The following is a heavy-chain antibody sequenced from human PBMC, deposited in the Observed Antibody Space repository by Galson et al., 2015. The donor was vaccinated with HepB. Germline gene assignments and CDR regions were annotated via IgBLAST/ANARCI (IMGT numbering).Heavy chain of an antibody. D-gene: IGHD1-1*01. J-gene: IGHJ4*02. CDR1: GFIFRNYA. CDR3: VKSADSNDDRYDY. V-gene: IGHV3-23*01. Sequence: SLRLSCAASGFIFRNYAMTWVRQAPGTGLEWVSGMSDTGVNTYYADAVKDRFTISRDNSKKMLYLHMSGLRVEDTATYFCVKSADSNDDRYDYWGQGTLVTVSS. CDR2: MSDTGVNT.